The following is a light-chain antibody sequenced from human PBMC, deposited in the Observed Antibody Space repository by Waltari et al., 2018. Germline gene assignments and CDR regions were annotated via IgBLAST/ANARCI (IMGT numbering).Light chain of an antibody. CDR3: CSYAGGTTFL. Sequence: QSALTQPPSVSGSLGQSITISCTRSGSAIDIYNLVSWYQQYPGKAPKLLIYEGDERPSGVSDRFSGSKSGNTASLTISGLQADDEAEYHCCSYAGGTTFLFGGGTKVTVL. V-gene: IGLV2-23*03. CDR2: EGD. CDR1: GSAIDIYNL. J-gene: IGLJ2*01.